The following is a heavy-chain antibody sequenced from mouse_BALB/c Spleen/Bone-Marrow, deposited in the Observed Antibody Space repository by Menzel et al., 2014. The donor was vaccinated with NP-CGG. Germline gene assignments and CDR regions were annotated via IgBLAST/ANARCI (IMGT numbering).Heavy chain of an antibody. D-gene: IGHD2-1*01. CDR1: GYAFTSYN. Sequence: VHVKQSGPELVKPGASVKVSCKASGYAFTSYNIYWVKQSHGKSLERIGYIDPYNGDTNYNQKFKVKATLTVDKSSSTAYMHLNSLTSEDSAVYYCASCGNYEAWFAYWGQGTLVTVSA. J-gene: IGHJ3*01. CDR3: ASCGNYEAWFAY. CDR2: IDPYNGDT. V-gene: IGHV1S135*01.